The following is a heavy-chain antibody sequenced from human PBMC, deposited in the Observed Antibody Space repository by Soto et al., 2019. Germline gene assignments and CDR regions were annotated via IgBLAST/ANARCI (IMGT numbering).Heavy chain of an antibody. V-gene: IGHV4-31*03. J-gene: IGHJ4*02. D-gene: IGHD3-10*01. CDR2: IYYSGST. CDR3: ARGREEAGGPFDH. CDR1: GGSISSSSYY. Sequence: SETLSLTCTVSGGSISSSSYYWDWIRQHPGKGLEWIGYIYYSGSTYYNPSLKSRITISKDMSGAQFSLQLSSVTAADTAVYYCARGREEAGGPFDHWGQGMMVTVSS.